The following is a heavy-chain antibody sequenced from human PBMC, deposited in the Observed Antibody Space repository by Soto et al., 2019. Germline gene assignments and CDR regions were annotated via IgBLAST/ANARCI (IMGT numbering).Heavy chain of an antibody. CDR1: GYSFTRDD. CDR3: ARGDDTGWFAP. V-gene: IGHV1-8*01. CDR2: VNPNNGNT. D-gene: IGHD3-22*01. Sequence: QVQLVQSGAEVKKPGASVKVSCKTSGYSFTRDDINWVRQATGQGLEWMGWVNPNNGNTGYAQKFQGRVTMTRDISRGTAYLELTGLRSEDTAVYYCARGDDTGWFAPWGQGTLVTVSS. J-gene: IGHJ5*02.